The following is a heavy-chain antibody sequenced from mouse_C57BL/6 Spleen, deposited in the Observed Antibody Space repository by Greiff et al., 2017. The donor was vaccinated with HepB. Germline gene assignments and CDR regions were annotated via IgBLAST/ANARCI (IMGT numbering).Heavy chain of an antibody. CDR3: ARALTGGFAY. Sequence: VQLQQSGPGLVQPSQSLSITCTVSGFSLTSYGVHWVRQSPGKGLEWLGVIWSGGSTDYNAAFISRLSISKDNSKSQVFFKMNSLQADDTAIHYCARALTGGFAYWGQGTLVTVSA. V-gene: IGHV2-2*01. CDR1: GFSLTSYG. CDR2: IWSGGST. D-gene: IGHD4-1*01. J-gene: IGHJ3*01.